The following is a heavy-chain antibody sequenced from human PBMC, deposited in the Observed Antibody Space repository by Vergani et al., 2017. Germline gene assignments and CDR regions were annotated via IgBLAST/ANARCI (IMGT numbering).Heavy chain of an antibody. CDR2: IYPGDSDT. CDR3: AGRVVPAATGGAFDI. Sequence: EVQLVQSGAEVKKPGESLTISCTGSGYSVTSYWIGWVRQMPGEGLEWMGIIYPGDSDTIYSPSFQGQVTISADKSISTAYLQWSSLKASDTAMYYCAGRVVPAATGGAFDIWGQGTMVTVSS. D-gene: IGHD2-2*01. V-gene: IGHV5-51*03. CDR1: GYSVTSYW. J-gene: IGHJ3*02.